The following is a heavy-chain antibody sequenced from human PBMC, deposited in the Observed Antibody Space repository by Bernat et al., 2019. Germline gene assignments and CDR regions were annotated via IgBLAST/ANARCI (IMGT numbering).Heavy chain of an antibody. V-gene: IGHV1-18*01. CDR1: GFIFTSNG. J-gene: IGHJ2*01. CDR2: VSAYNGDT. CDR3: ATTSVSLYWYFDL. Sequence: QGELVQSGTEMKKLGASVRVSCKAPGFIFTSNGFAWVRQAPGQGLEWMGRVSAYNGDTQYAQKFQGRVLMTTDSSTTTAYMELKNLRSDDTAVYFCATTSVSLYWYFDLWGRGTLVTASS.